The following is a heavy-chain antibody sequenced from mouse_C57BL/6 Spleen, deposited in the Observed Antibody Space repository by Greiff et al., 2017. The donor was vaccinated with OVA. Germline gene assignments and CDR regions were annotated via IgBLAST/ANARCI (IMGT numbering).Heavy chain of an antibody. V-gene: IGHV1-82*01. J-gene: IGHJ2*01. CDR3: AIDSSGYVRYYFDY. D-gene: IGHD3-2*02. CDR2: IYPGDGDT. Sequence: QVQLQQSGPELVKPGASVKISCKASGYAFSSSWMNWVKQRPGKGLEWIGRIYPGDGDTNYNGKFKGKATLTADKSSSTAYMQLSSLTSEDSAVYFCAIDSSGYVRYYFDYWGQGTTLTVSS. CDR1: GYAFSSSW.